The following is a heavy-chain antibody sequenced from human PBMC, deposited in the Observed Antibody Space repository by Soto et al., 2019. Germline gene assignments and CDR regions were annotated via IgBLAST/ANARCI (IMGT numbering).Heavy chain of an antibody. V-gene: IGHV1-8*01. CDR1: GYTFTSYD. J-gene: IGHJ4*02. Sequence: QVQLVQSGAEVKKPGASVKVSCKASGYTFTSYDINWVRQAPGQGLEWMGWMNPNSGNTGYAQKFQGRVTMTRNTSISTGNMELSSLRSEDTVVYYGATTLYGEHVDYVGQGTLVTVSS. CDR2: MNPNSGNT. D-gene: IGHD4-17*01. CDR3: ATTLYGEHVDY.